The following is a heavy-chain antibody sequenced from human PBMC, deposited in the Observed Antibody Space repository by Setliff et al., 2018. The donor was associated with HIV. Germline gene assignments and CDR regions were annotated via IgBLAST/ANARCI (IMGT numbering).Heavy chain of an antibody. CDR1: GGSFSAYH. CDR2: INHSGST. J-gene: IGHJ4*02. D-gene: IGHD3-3*01. Sequence: SETLSLTCAVYGGSFSAYHWSWIRQTPGKGLEWLGEINHSGSTAYNLALKSRVTISVDTSKNQFSLKLSSVTAADTAVYYCARADDFWSGYIPYWSQGTLVTVSS. V-gene: IGHV4-34*01. CDR3: ARADDFWSGYIPY.